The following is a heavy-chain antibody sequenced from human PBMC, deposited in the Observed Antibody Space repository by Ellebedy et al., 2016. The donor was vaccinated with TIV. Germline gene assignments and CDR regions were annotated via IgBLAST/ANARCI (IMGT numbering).Heavy chain of an antibody. Sequence: SETLSLXXTVSGDSVSSTAYYWAWIRQPPGKGLEWIGSINYSGRTYYNPSLKSRVTISVDTSKDQFSLKLLSVTAADTAVYYCARDLGNDDDWFDPWGQGILVPVSS. D-gene: IGHD2-8*01. CDR1: GDSVSSTAYY. CDR2: INYSGRT. V-gene: IGHV4-39*01. J-gene: IGHJ5*02. CDR3: ARDLGNDDDWFDP.